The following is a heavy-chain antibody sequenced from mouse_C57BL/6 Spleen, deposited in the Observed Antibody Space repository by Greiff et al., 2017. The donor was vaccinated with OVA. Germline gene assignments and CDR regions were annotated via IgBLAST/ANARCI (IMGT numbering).Heavy chain of an antibody. Sequence: QVQLQQPGAELVRPGSSVKLSCKASGYTFTSYWMHWVKQRPIQGLEWIGNIDPSDSETNYNQKFKDKATLTVDKSSSTAYMQLSSLTSEDSAVYYCARSGYGNSYYYAMDYWGQGTSVTVSS. J-gene: IGHJ4*01. V-gene: IGHV1-52*01. CDR3: ARSGYGNSYYYAMDY. CDR2: IDPSDSET. CDR1: GYTFTSYW. D-gene: IGHD2-1*01.